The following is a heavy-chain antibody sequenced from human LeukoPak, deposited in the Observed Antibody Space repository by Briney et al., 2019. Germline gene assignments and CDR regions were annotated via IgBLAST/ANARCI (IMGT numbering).Heavy chain of an antibody. CDR3: ARQEGRLYYFAV. V-gene: IGHV5-51*01. CDR2: IYPGDSNT. Sequence: GESLKISCKGSGYSFASYWIGWVRQMPGKGLEWMGIIYPGDSNTRYSPSFQGQVTISADKSISTAYLHWSSLEASDTAMYYCARQEGRLYYFAVWGRGTLVTVSS. J-gene: IGHJ2*01. CDR1: GYSFASYW.